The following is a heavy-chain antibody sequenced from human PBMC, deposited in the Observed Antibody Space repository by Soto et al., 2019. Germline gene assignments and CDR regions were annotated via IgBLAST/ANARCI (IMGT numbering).Heavy chain of an antibody. V-gene: IGHV1-46*01. J-gene: IGHJ6*02. Sequence: QVDLVQSGAEVKKPGASVTISCKASGSAITRYYIHWVRQAPGRGLEWMGIINPGGGSASYAQKFQGSVTIDKDTYTGTVYMELRSLRTEDTAVYYCASDPSGWSLNGLDVWGQGTTVNVSS. CDR2: INPGGGSA. CDR3: ASDPSGWSLNGLDV. D-gene: IGHD6-19*01. CDR1: GSAITRYY.